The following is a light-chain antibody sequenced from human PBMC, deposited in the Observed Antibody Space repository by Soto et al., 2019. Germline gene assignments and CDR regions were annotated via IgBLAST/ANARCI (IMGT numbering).Light chain of an antibody. CDR2: EVT. J-gene: IGLJ1*01. Sequence: QSALTQPPSASGSAGQSVTISCTGTSSDVGTYNYVSWYQQHPGKAPKLMIYEVTKRPSGVPDRFSGSRSAITASLTVSGLQAEDEADYYCCSYAGSSTYVFGTGTKVTVL. CDR3: CSYAGSSTYV. CDR1: SSDVGTYNY. V-gene: IGLV2-8*01.